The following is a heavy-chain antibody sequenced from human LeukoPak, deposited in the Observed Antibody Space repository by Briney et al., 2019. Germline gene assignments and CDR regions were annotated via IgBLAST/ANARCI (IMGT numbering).Heavy chain of an antibody. CDR2: MNRDGSEK. D-gene: IGHD6-19*01. Sequence: PGGSLRLSCAASGFIFDNHWMSWVRQAPGKGLEWVANMNRDGSEKNYVDSVKGRFTISRDNAKNSLYLQMNSLRADDTAVYYCARDQGGSGWYYWGRGTLVTVSS. V-gene: IGHV3-7*04. CDR1: GFIFDNHW. CDR3: ARDQGGSGWYY. J-gene: IGHJ4*02.